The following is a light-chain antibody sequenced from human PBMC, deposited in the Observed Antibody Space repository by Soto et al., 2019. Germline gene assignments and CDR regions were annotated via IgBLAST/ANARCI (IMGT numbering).Light chain of an antibody. V-gene: IGLV7-43*01. Sequence: QSVVTQEPSLTVSPGGTVTLTCASSTGAVISENYPTWLQQKPGQAPRALIFSTSNRHSWTPARFSGSLFGGRAVLTLSDVQPEDEADYYCLLHYGGARVGMFGGGTKLTVL. CDR2: STS. CDR1: TGAVISENY. CDR3: LLHYGGARVGM. J-gene: IGLJ3*02.